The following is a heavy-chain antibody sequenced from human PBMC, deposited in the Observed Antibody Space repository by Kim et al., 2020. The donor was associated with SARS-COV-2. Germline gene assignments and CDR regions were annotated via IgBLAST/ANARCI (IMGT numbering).Heavy chain of an antibody. D-gene: IGHD2-15*01. CDR3: AAETPASHEDAFDI. CDR1: GFTFSNYE. Sequence: GGSLRLSCKASGFTFSNYEMNWVRQSPGKGLEWISYITNGSTTMTYADSVKGRFTISRDNDNNTLSLQMNSLRVDDTAVYYCAAETPASHEDAFDIWGQGTMVTVSS. V-gene: IGHV3-48*03. CDR2: ITNGSTTM. J-gene: IGHJ3*02.